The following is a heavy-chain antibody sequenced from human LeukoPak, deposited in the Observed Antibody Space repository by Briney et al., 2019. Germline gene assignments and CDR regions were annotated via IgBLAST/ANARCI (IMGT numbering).Heavy chain of an antibody. Sequence: HWASVKVSCKTSGYTFSNYGISWVRQAPGQGLEWMGWISAYSGNTNYAQKFQGRVTMTTDTSTITVYMDLRRLRSDDTAVYYCARDAAHSGHYSGSFYWGQGTLVTVSS. J-gene: IGHJ4*02. D-gene: IGHD4-17*01. CDR2: ISAYSGNT. CDR3: ARDAAHSGHYSGSFY. CDR1: GYTFSNYG. V-gene: IGHV1-18*01.